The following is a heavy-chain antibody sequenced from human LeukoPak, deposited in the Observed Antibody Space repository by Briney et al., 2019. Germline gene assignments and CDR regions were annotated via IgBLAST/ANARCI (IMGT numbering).Heavy chain of an antibody. CDR1: GFTFSSYA. V-gene: IGHV3-66*01. J-gene: IGHJ4*02. CDR2: IYSGGST. CDR3: ASPLDGSGYGIKGVY. D-gene: IGHD3-22*01. Sequence: PGGSLRLSCAASGFTFSSYAMSWVRQAPGKGLEWVSVIYSGGSTYYADSVKGRFTISRDNSKNTLYLQMNSLRAEDTAVYYCASPLDGSGYGIKGVYWGQGTLVTVSS.